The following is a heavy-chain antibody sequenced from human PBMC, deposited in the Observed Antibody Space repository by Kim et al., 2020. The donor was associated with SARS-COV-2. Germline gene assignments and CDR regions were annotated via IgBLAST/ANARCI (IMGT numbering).Heavy chain of an antibody. J-gene: IGHJ4*02. CDR2: IYYSGST. CDR1: GGSISSSSYY. D-gene: IGHD5-18*01. V-gene: IGHV4-39*01. CDR3: ARSSLDTAMVTS. Sequence: SETLSLTCTVSGGSISSSSYYWGWIRQPPGKGLEWIGSIYYSGSTYYNPSLKSRVTISVDTSKNQFSLKLSSVTAADTAVYYCARSSLDTAMVTSWGQGTLVTVSS.